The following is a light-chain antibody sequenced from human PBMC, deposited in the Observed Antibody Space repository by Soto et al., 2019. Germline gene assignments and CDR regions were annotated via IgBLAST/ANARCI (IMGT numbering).Light chain of an antibody. CDR2: AAS. CDR3: QQYYSYPPT. CDR1: QGISSY. J-gene: IGKJ1*01. V-gene: IGKV1-8*01. Sequence: AIRMTQSPSSFSASTGDRVTITCRASQGISSYLAWYQQKPGKAPKLLIYAASTFQSGVPSRVSGSGSGTDFTLTISCLQSGDFATYYCQQYYSYPPTVGQGTKVEIK.